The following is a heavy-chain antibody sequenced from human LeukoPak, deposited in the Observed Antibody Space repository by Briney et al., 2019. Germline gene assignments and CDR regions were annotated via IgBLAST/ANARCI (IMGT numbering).Heavy chain of an antibody. J-gene: IGHJ5*02. CDR1: GGTFSSYA. V-gene: IGHV1-69*05. CDR3: ARAGDYDFWSGYYNSWFDP. CDR2: IIPIFGTA. D-gene: IGHD3-3*01. Sequence: ASXXVSCKASGGTFSSYAISWVRQAPGQGGEWMGGIIPIFGTANYAQKFQGRDTITTEESTSKEYMEMRRQRYEDTAVYYCARAGDYDFWSGYYNSWFDPWGQGTLVTVSS.